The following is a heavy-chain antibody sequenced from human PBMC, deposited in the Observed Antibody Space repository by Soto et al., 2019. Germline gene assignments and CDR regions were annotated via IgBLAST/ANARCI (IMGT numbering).Heavy chain of an antibody. CDR2: ISGSSGHS. J-gene: IGHJ4*02. D-gene: IGHD3-16*01. V-gene: IGHV3-23*01. CDR3: TRGGSLYDRTKGDY. Sequence: PGGSLRLSCAASGFTFNDYAMAWVRQAPGQGLEWVSSISGSSGHSSYVDSVRGRFTISRDNVKNSLFLQMNSLRVEDTAVYSCTRGGSLYDRTKGDYWGPGTQVTVSS. CDR1: GFTFNDYA.